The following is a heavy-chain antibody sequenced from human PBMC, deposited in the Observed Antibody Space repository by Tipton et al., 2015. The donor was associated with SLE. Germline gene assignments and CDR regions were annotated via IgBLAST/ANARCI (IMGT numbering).Heavy chain of an antibody. Sequence: LRLSCTVSGGSISSYYWSWIRQPPGKGLEWIGYIYYSGSTNYNPSLKSRVTISVDTSKNQFSLKLSSVTAADTAEYYCASSSSWFDYFDYWGQGTLVTVSS. CDR2: IYYSGST. J-gene: IGHJ4*02. CDR1: GGSISSYY. V-gene: IGHV4-59*01. D-gene: IGHD6-13*01. CDR3: ASSSSWFDYFDY.